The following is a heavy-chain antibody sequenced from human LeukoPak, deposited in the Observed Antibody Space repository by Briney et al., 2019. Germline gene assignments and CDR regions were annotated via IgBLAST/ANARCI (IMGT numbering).Heavy chain of an antibody. CDR1: GFTVTSNY. CDR3: AREFPEYSSSWYCYFDY. Sequence: PGGSLRVSCAASGFTVTSNYMSWVRQAPGKGPEWVSVVYRGGRTYYADSVKGRVTISRDNSKNTLYLQMNRLRAEDTAVYYCAREFPEYSSSWYCYFDYWGQGTLGTVSS. J-gene: IGHJ4*02. CDR2: VYRGGRT. V-gene: IGHV3-53*01. D-gene: IGHD6-13*01.